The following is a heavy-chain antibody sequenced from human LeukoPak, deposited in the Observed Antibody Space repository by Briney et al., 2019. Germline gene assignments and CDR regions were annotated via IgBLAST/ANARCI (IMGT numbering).Heavy chain of an antibody. Sequence: ASVKVSCKASGGTFSSYTISWVRQAPGQGLEWMGRIIPILGIANYAQKFQGRVTITADKSTSTAYMELSSLRSEDTVVYYCARVSPIYGSSDYWGQGTLVTVSS. CDR3: ARVSPIYGSSDY. CDR1: GGTFSSYT. CDR2: IIPILGIA. V-gene: IGHV1-69*02. D-gene: IGHD3-10*01. J-gene: IGHJ4*02.